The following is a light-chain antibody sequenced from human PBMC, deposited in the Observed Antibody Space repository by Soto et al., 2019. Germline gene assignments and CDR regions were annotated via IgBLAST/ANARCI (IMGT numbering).Light chain of an antibody. J-gene: IGLJ1*01. CDR1: SGDVGGYDY. Sequence: QSVLTQPASVSVSPGQSITISCTGTSGDVGGYDYVSWYQQHPDKAPKLMIYEVTKRPSWVSNRFSGSKSGNTASLTISGLQPEDEADYYCSSHTSGSTRVFGSGTKVTV. V-gene: IGLV2-14*01. CDR3: SSHTSGSTRV. CDR2: EVT.